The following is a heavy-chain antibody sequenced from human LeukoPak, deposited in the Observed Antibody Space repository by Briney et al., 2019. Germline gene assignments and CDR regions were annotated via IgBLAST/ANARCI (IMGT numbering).Heavy chain of an antibody. J-gene: IGHJ6*03. D-gene: IGHD3-10*01. CDR1: GGSISSYY. Sequence: PSETLSLTCTVSGGSISSYYWSWIRQPPGKGLEWIGYIYYSGSTNYNPSLKSRVTISVDTSKNQFSLKLSSVTAADTAVYYCARVYGSGSYFPLYYYYYYMDVWGKGTTVTISS. CDR3: ARVYGSGSYFPLYYYYYYMDV. V-gene: IGHV4-59*01. CDR2: IYYSGST.